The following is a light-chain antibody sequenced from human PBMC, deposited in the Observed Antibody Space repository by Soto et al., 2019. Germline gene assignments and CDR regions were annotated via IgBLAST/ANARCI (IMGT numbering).Light chain of an antibody. J-gene: IGLJ3*02. CDR2: RNN. CDR3: AAWDDSLSAWV. Sequence: QSVPTQPPSASGTPGQRVTISCSGSSSNIGTNNVHWFQQFPGTAPNLLIYRNNRRPSGVPDRFSGSKSGTSASLAISGLRSEDEADYYCAAWDDSLSAWVFGGGTKLTVL. V-gene: IGLV1-47*01. CDR1: SSNIGTNN.